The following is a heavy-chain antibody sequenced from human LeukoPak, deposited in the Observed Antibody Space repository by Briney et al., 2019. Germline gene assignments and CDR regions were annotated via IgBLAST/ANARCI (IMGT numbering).Heavy chain of an antibody. Sequence: ASVKVSCKASGYTFTSYYMHWVRQAPGQGLEWMGIINPSGGSTSYAQKFQGRVTMTRDTSTSTVYMELSSLRSEDTAVYYCARVRDGYNWRTPGYYFDYWGQGTLVTVSS. CDR3: ARVRDGYNWRTPGYYFDY. J-gene: IGHJ4*02. CDR1: GYTFTSYY. V-gene: IGHV1-46*01. CDR2: INPSGGST. D-gene: IGHD5-24*01.